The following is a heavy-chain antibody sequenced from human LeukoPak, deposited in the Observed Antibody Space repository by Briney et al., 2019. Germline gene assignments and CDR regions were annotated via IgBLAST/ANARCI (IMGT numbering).Heavy chain of an antibody. D-gene: IGHD5-12*01. CDR2: IYYSGST. Sequence: LXXXVSXGSISSSSYYWGWIRQPPGXGXEWIGSIYYSGSTYYSPSLKSRVTISVDRSKNQFSLKVSSVTAADTAVYYCTRRGGYDSFDNWGQGTLVTVSS. V-gene: IGHV4-39*07. CDR1: XGSISSSSYY. J-gene: IGHJ4*02. CDR3: TRRGGYDSFDN.